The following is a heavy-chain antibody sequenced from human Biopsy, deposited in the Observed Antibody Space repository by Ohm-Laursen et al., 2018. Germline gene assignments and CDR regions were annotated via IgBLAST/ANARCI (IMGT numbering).Heavy chain of an antibody. J-gene: IGHJ4*02. CDR2: ISWDGGSE. CDR1: GFTCDDHV. Sequence: SLRLSCRASGFTCDDHVMHWVREAPGKGLEWVSGISWDGGSEGYADSVKGRFTISRDNAKNSLFLQMNSLTTEDTALYYCVRGYSSSWSGYLDHWGQGTLVTVSS. V-gene: IGHV3-9*01. CDR3: VRGYSSSWSGYLDH. D-gene: IGHD3-3*01.